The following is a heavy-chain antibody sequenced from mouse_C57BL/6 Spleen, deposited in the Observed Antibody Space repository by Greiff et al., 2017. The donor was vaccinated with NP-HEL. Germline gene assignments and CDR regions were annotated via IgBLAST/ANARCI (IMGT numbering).Heavy chain of an antibody. CDR2: IYPGSGST. Sequence: QVQLQQPGAELVKPGASVKMSCKASGYTFTSYWITWVKQRPGQGLEWIGDIYPGSGSTNYNEKFKSKATLTVDTSSSTAYIQLSSLTSEDSAVYYCARGDYYYAMDYWGQGTSVTVSS. CDR1: GYTFTSYW. V-gene: IGHV1-55*01. J-gene: IGHJ4*01. CDR3: ARGDYYYAMDY. D-gene: IGHD3-3*01.